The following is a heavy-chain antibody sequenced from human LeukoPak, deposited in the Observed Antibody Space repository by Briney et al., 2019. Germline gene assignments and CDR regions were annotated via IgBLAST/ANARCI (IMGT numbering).Heavy chain of an antibody. CDR2: INHSGST. CDR3: ARITGTGDSVYYGMDV. J-gene: IGHJ6*02. D-gene: IGHD1-20*01. Sequence: SETLSLTCAGYGGSFSGYYWSWIRQPPGKGLEWIGEINHSGSTNYNPSLKSRVTISVDTSKNQFSLKLSSVTAADTAVYYCARITGTGDSVYYGMDVWGQGTTVTVSS. V-gene: IGHV4-34*01. CDR1: GGSFSGYY.